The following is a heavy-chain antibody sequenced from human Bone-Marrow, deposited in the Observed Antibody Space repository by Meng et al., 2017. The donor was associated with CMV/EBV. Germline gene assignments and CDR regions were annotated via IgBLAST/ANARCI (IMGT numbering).Heavy chain of an antibody. CDR2: ISSSSSYI. CDR3: ARDRWGADIVVVPAAIPRSYYGMDV. Sequence: NLVRQAPGKWLEWVSSISSSSSYISYADSVKGRFTISRDNAKNSLYLQMNSLRAEDTAVYYCARDRWGADIVVVPAAIPRSYYGMDVWGQGTTVTVSS. D-gene: IGHD2-2*02. V-gene: IGHV3-21*01. J-gene: IGHJ6*02.